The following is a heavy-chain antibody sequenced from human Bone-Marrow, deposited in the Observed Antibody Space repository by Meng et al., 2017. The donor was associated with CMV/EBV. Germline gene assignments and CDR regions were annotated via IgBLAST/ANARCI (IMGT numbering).Heavy chain of an antibody. CDR1: GFTFSSYA. CDR3: ARQYTSGYWAFDY. V-gene: IGHV3-30-3*01. CDR2: ISYDGSNE. Sequence: GSLRLSCAASGFTFSSYAMSWVRQAPGKGLEWVTFISYDGSNEYYAASVKGRFTISRDNPKNTLYVEMNSLRAEDTAVYYCARQYTSGYWAFDYWGQGALVTVSS. D-gene: IGHD3-22*01. J-gene: IGHJ4*02.